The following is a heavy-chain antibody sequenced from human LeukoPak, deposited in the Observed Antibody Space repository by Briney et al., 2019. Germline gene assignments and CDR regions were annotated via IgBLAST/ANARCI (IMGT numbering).Heavy chain of an antibody. J-gene: IGHJ5*02. V-gene: IGHV4-4*09. CDR3: ARLLVVPAAIGSWFDP. CDR1: GGSISSYY. D-gene: IGHD2-2*01. Sequence: SETLSLTCTVSGGSISSYYWSWIRQPPGKGLEWIGYIYTSGSTNYNPSLKSRVTISVDTSKNQFSLKLSSVTAADTAVYYCARLLVVPAAIGSWFDPWGQGTLVTDSS. CDR2: IYTSGST.